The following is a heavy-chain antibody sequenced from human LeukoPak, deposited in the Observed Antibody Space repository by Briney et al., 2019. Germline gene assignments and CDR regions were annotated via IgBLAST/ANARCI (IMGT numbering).Heavy chain of an antibody. D-gene: IGHD4-17*01. Sequence: GGSLRLSCVASRFTFRDHFMSWIRQPPGKGREYVSYISSSGSDTYYSDSVKGRFTVSRANAKNSLFLQMHILRAEDTAVYYCATAPTEDGDGSSPDYWGQGTLVTLSS. CDR2: ISSSGSDT. CDR3: ATAPTEDGDGSSPDY. J-gene: IGHJ4*02. CDR1: RFTFRDHF. V-gene: IGHV3-11*04.